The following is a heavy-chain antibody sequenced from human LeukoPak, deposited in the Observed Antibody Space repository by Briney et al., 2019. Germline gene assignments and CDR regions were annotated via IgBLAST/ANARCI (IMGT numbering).Heavy chain of an antibody. J-gene: IGHJ6*03. Sequence: ASVKVSCKASGYTFTGYYMHWVRQAPGQGLEWMGWINPNSGGTNYAQKFQGRVTMTRDTSISTAYMELSRLRSDDTAVYYCARAPGATVSYYYYYYIDVWGKGTTVTVSS. CDR3: ARAPGATVSYYYYYYIDV. V-gene: IGHV1-2*02. CDR1: GYTFTGYY. D-gene: IGHD4-17*01. CDR2: INPNSGGT.